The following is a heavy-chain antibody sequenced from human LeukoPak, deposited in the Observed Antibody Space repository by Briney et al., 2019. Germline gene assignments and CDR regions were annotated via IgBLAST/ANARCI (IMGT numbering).Heavy chain of an antibody. D-gene: IGHD6-13*01. CDR3: ARVLAAAAHFDY. J-gene: IGHJ4*02. CDR2: ISYTGST. Sequence: SETLTLTCTVSGGPISSSSSYWGRIPQPPGKGLEWIGSISYTGSTYYNPSLKSRVTISVDTSKNQFSLKLSSVTAADTAVYYCARVLAAAAHFDYWGQGTLVTASS. V-gene: IGHV4-39*01. CDR1: GGPISSSSSY.